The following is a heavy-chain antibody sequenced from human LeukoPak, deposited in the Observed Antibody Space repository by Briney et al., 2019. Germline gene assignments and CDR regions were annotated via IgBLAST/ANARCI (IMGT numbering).Heavy chain of an antibody. V-gene: IGHV3-43*02. CDR3: AREVGFDP. D-gene: IGHD1-26*01. CDR1: GFTFDNYA. J-gene: IGHJ5*02. CDR2: ISGDGGST. Sequence: GGSLRLSCAASGFTFDNYAIHWVRHAPGKGLEWVSLISGDGGSTYYADSMKGRFTISRDNSKNTLYLQMNSLRAEDTAVYYCAREVGFDPWGQGTLVTVSS.